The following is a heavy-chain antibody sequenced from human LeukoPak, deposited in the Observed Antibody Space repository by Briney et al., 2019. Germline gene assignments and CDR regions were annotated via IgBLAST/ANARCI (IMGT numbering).Heavy chain of an antibody. CDR1: GFIFSNYW. J-gene: IGHJ4*02. CDR2: ITSDGSST. CDR3: ARDGSLPDY. V-gene: IGHV3-74*01. Sequence: PGGSLRLSCAASGFIFSNYWMHWVRQAPGKGRVWVSRITSDGSSTNYADSVKGRFTISRDNAKNTLYLQMNSLRAEDTAVYYCARDGSLPDYWGQGTLVTVSS.